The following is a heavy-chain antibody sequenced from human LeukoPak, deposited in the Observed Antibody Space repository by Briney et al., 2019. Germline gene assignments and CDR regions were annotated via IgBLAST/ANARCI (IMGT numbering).Heavy chain of an antibody. V-gene: IGHV4-39*07. CDR3: AEDYDILTGYYAYFDY. D-gene: IGHD3-9*01. Sequence: SETLSLTCTVSGGSISSSSYYWGWIRQPPGKGLEWIGSIYYSGSTYYNPSLKSRVTISVDTSKNQFSLKLSSVTAADTAVYYCAEDYDILTGYYAYFDYWGQGTLVTVSS. CDR2: IYYSGST. CDR1: GGSISSSSYY. J-gene: IGHJ4*02.